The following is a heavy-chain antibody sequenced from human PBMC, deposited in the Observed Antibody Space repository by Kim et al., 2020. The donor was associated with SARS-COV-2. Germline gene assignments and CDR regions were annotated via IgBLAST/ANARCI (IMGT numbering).Heavy chain of an antibody. J-gene: IGHJ4*02. Sequence: YRPSRRSRVTISVDTSNNQFSLKLSSVTAADTAVYYCARAPVMGRDRFDYWGQGTLVTVSS. V-gene: IGHV4-31*02. D-gene: IGHD3-10*01. CDR3: ARAPVMGRDRFDY.